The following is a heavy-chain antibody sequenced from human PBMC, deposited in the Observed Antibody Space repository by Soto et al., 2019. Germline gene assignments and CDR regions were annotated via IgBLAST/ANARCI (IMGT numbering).Heavy chain of an antibody. D-gene: IGHD3-22*01. CDR1: GFTLSDHY. V-gene: IGHV3-72*01. CDR3: VRDTYFPDSIGYTLCCDY. CDR2: SRDQAQGYST. J-gene: IGHJ4*02. Sequence: EVQLVESGGGLVQPGGSLILSCAGSGFTLSDHYIDWFRQATGKGLEWFGRSRDQAQGYSTAYAASLKGRFTTSRAEVTNSVYVEMNIVQTEDTAVYYCVRDTYFPDSIGYTLCCDYCAQGALITLST.